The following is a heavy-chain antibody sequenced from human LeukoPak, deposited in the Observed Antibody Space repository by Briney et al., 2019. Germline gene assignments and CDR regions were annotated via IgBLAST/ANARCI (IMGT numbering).Heavy chain of an antibody. Sequence: GGSLRLSCSASGFPFSSYPMHWIRQIPGKGLEWVAVISHDETNEYIADSMKGRFTISRDNSKNTLYLQMSSLRAEDSAVYYGARYQTKHRRYFDWLLSAFDIWGQGTLVTVSS. V-gene: IGHV3-30*04. CDR3: ARYQTKHRRYFDWLLSAFDI. CDR1: GFPFSSYP. CDR2: ISHDETNE. D-gene: IGHD3-9*01. J-gene: IGHJ4*02.